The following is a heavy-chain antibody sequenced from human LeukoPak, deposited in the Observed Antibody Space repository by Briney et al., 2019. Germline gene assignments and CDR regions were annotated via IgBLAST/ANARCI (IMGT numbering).Heavy chain of an antibody. Sequence: GGSLRLSCAASGFTFSSYEMTWVRQAPGKGLEWVANMKRDGSEVYYANSVKGHFTISRDNAKNSLYLQMNSLRAEDTAVYYCARYTEYYFDYWGQGTLVTVSS. J-gene: IGHJ4*02. CDR2: MKRDGSEV. V-gene: IGHV3-7*01. CDR3: ARYTEYYFDY. CDR1: GFTFSSYE. D-gene: IGHD2-2*02.